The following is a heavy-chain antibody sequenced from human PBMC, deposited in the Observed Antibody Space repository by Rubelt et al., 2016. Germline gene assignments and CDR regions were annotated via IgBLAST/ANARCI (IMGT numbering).Heavy chain of an antibody. D-gene: IGHD2/OR15-2a*01. CDR2: IKEDGSAK. Sequence: EVLLVEYGGGLVQPGGSLRLSCAASGFTFDRYWMTWIRQAPGKGLEWVANIKEDGSAKNYVDSVKGRFASSRGNVAESVYRQMNSLRADDTAVYYCVIGLDAWGQGTLVTVSS. CDR1: GFTFDRYW. V-gene: IGHV3-7*01. J-gene: IGHJ5*02. CDR3: VIGLDA.